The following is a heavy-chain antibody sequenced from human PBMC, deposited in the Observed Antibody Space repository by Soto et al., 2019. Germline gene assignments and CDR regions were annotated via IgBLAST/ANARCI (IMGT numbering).Heavy chain of an antibody. CDR1: GYTFTSYG. J-gene: IGHJ5*02. CDR3: ARVNTWAGDYERLRYNWFDP. CDR2: ISAYNGNT. Sequence: ASVKVSCKASGYTFTSYGISWVRQAPGQGLEWMGWISAYNGNTNYAQKLQGRVTMTTDTSTSTAYMELRSLRSDDTAVYYCARVNTWAGDYERLRYNWFDPWGQGTLVTVSS. V-gene: IGHV1-18*01. D-gene: IGHD4-17*01.